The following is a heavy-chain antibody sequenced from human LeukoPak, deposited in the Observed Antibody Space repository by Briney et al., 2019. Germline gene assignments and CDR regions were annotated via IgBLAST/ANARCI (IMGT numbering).Heavy chain of an antibody. CDR1: GVTFSSDA. J-gene: IGHJ5*02. CDR2: ISGSGGST. D-gene: IGHD5-24*01. CDR3: ANRDPDWFDP. Sequence: GGSLRLSCAASGVTFSSDAMSWGRQAPGKGLEWVSAISGSGGSTYYADSVKGRFTISRDNSKNTLYLQMNSMRAEDTAVYYCANRDPDWFDPRGQGTLVTVSS. V-gene: IGHV3-23*01.